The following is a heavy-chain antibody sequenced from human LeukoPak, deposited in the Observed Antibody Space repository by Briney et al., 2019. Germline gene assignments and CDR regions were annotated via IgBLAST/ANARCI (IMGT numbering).Heavy chain of an antibody. J-gene: IGHJ4*02. CDR2: ISGSGGST. CDR3: ARTGYCSSTSCFGPPDY. Sequence: GGSLRLSCAASGFTFSSYAMSWVRQAPGKGLEWVSAISGSGGSTYYADSVKGRFTISRDNSKNSLYLQMNSLRAEDTAVYYCARTGYCSSTSCFGPPDYWGQGTLVTVSS. D-gene: IGHD2-2*01. CDR1: GFTFSSYA. V-gene: IGHV3-23*01.